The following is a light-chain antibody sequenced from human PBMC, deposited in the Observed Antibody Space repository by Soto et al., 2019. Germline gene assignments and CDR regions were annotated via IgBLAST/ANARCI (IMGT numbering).Light chain of an antibody. J-gene: IGKJ1*01. CDR1: QSVSSN. Sequence: EIVLTQSPATLSLSPGERSTLSCRASQSVSSNLAWYQQKPGQAPRLLIYGASTRATGIPARFSGSGSGTEFTLTISSLQSEDFAVYYCQQYNNWPPAFGQGTTVDIK. CDR2: GAS. V-gene: IGKV3-15*01. CDR3: QQYNNWPPA.